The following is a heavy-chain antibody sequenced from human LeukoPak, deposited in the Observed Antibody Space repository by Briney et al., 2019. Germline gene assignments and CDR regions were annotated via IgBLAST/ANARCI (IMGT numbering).Heavy chain of an antibody. Sequence: PSETLSLTCTVSGGSISSGGYYWSWIRQPPGKGLEWIGYIYHTGSTSYNPSLKSRVTISVDTSKNQFSLKLSSVTAADTAVYYCARGGELLNYLGQGTLVTVSS. V-gene: IGHV4-30-2*01. CDR2: IYHTGST. CDR3: ARGGELLNY. CDR1: GGSISSGGYY. D-gene: IGHD1-26*01. J-gene: IGHJ4*02.